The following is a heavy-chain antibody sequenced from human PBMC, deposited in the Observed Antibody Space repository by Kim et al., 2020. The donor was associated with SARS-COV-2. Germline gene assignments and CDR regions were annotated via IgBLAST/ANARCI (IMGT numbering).Heavy chain of an antibody. D-gene: IGHD6-6*01. Sequence: SSPSFQGHVTISADKSISTAYLQWSSLKASDTAMYYCARLSSSSSSGMDVWGQGTTVTVSS. V-gene: IGHV5-10-1*01. CDR3: ARLSSSSSSGMDV. J-gene: IGHJ6*02.